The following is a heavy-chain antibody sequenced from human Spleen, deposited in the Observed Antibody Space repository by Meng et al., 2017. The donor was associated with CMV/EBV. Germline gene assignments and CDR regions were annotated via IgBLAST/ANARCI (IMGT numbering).Heavy chain of an antibody. V-gene: IGHV1-2*02. CDR2: INPNSGGT. CDR1: GYTFTGYY. Sequence: TASGYTFTGYYMHWVRQAPGQGLEWMGWINPNSGGTNYAQKFQGRVTMTRDTSISTAYMELSRLRSDDTAVYYCARDTAMVRDYFDYWGQGTLVTVSS. J-gene: IGHJ4*02. CDR3: ARDTAMVRDYFDY. D-gene: IGHD5-18*01.